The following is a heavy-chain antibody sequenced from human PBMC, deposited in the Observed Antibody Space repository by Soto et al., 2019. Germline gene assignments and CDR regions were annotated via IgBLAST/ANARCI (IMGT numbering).Heavy chain of an antibody. CDR1: GYTFTNYG. J-gene: IGHJ4*02. Sequence: QVHLVQSGGEVKKPGASVKVSCKASGYTFTNYGVNWVRQAPVQGLEWMGWINTYNGNTNYAQRLQGRVTLTTDTSTRTAYRELRSLTSDDTAVYYCARGSSPVDFDYWGQGTLVTVSS. D-gene: IGHD6-13*01. V-gene: IGHV1-18*01. CDR3: ARGSSPVDFDY. CDR2: INTYNGNT.